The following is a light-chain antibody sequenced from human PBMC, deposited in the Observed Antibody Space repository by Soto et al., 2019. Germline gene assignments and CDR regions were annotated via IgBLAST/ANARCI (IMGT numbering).Light chain of an antibody. Sequence: QSVLTQPPSVSGAPGQRGTISCTGSSSNIGAGYDVHWYQQLPGTAPKLLIYGNSNRPSGVPDRFSGSKSGTSASLAITGLQAEDEADYYCQSYDSSLSARYVFGTGTKVTVL. CDR1: SSNIGAGYD. J-gene: IGLJ1*01. CDR2: GNS. CDR3: QSYDSSLSARYV. V-gene: IGLV1-40*01.